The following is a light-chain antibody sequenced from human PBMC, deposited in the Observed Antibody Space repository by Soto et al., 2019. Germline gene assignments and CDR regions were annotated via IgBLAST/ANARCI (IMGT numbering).Light chain of an antibody. CDR3: QHYNSYSEA. CDR1: QTISSW. V-gene: IGKV1-5*03. Sequence: DIQMTQSPSTLSGSVGDRVTITCRASQTISSWLAWYQQKPGKAPKLLIYKASTLKSGVPSRFSGSGSGPESTLTISSLQPDDFATYYCQHYNSYSEAFGQGTKVDIK. CDR2: KAS. J-gene: IGKJ1*01.